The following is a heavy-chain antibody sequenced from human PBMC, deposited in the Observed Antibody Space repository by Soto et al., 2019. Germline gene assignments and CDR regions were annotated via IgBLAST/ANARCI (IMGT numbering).Heavy chain of an antibody. CDR1: GGSFSGYY. D-gene: IGHD3-9*01. CDR3: ARESHDILTGPPWVWYFDL. CDR2: INDRGSI. J-gene: IGHJ2*01. Sequence: QVQLQQWGAGPLRPLETLSLTCGVSGGSFSGYYWAWIRQSPGKGLEWIGEINDRGSINYNPSLKSRVSISVDTSKNHYSLHLRSVTAADRAVYYCARESHDILTGPPWVWYFDLWGRGTLVTVSS. V-gene: IGHV4-34*01.